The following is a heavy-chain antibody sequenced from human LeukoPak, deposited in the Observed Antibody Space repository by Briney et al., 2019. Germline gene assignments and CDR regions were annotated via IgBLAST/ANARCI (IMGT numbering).Heavy chain of an antibody. Sequence: PGGSLRLSCAASGFTFSIYWMHWVRQAPGEGLVWVSRINGDGSSTSYADSVKGRFTISRDNAKNTLYLQMNSLRAEDTAVYYCAKSWVVGATKGSFDYWGQGTLVTVSS. J-gene: IGHJ4*02. D-gene: IGHD1-26*01. V-gene: IGHV3-74*01. CDR2: INGDGSST. CDR1: GFTFSIYW. CDR3: AKSWVVGATKGSFDY.